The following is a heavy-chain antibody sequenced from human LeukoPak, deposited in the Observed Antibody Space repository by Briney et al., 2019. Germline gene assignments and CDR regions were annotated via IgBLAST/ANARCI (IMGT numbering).Heavy chain of an antibody. J-gene: IGHJ4*02. D-gene: IGHD3-3*01. Sequence: PSQTLSLTCTVSGGSISSGSYYWSWIRQPAGKGLEWIGRMYTSGSTNYNPSLKSRVTISVDTSKNQFSLKLSSVAAADTAVYYCARVSPYDFWSGYYPTFDYWGQGTLVTVSS. CDR2: MYTSGST. V-gene: IGHV4-61*02. CDR3: ARVSPYDFWSGYYPTFDY. CDR1: GGSISSGSYY.